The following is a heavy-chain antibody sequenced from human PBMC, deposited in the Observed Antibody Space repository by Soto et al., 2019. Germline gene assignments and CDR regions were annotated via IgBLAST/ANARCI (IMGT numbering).Heavy chain of an antibody. D-gene: IGHD5-12*01. J-gene: IGHJ5*02. CDR1: GGSITSGGYH. V-gene: IGHV4-31*11. CDR2: VYSSGST. CDR3: ARDNSGYYWFDA. Sequence: SETLSLTCAVSGGSITSGGYHLNWIRQLPGKGLEWIGFVYSSGSTSYNPSLKSRVTIAVDTSKNQFSLKLSSVTAADTAVYYCARDNSGYYWFDAWGQGTQVTVSS.